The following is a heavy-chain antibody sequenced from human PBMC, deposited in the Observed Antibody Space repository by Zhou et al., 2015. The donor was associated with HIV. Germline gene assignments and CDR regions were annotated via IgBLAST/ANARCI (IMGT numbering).Heavy chain of an antibody. D-gene: IGHD3-22*01. CDR2: INADNGKT. CDR1: GYAFTYYA. Sequence: QVLLVQSGAEVKKPGASVKVSCKTSGYAFTYYAISWVRQAPGQGLEWMGWINADNGKTNYAQKFQGRVTLTTDRSTRTAYMELRTLRSDDAAIYYCATDDIGGYHSFNYWAREPWSPSPQ. J-gene: IGHJ4*02. V-gene: IGHV1-18*01. CDR3: ATDDIGGYHSFNY.